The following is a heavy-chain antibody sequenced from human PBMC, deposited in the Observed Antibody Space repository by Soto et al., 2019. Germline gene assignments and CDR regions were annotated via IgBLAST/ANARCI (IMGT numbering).Heavy chain of an antibody. CDR3: ARDYWPDENRFYY. Sequence: QVQLQESGPGLVKPSETLSLTCTVSGGSVNSGSYYWSWILQPPGRGLEWIGYVYYSGSTKYNHSLKSRVTISVDTTNYQLYLRLSSVTAADTAVYYGARDYWPDENRFYYWGQGTLVTVSS. V-gene: IGHV4-61*01. CDR2: VYYSGST. CDR1: GGSVNSGSYY. J-gene: IGHJ4*02. D-gene: IGHD2-15*01.